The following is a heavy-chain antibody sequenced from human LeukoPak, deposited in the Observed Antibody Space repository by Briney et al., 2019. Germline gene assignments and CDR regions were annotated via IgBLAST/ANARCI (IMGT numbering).Heavy chain of an antibody. V-gene: IGHV4-30-4*08. CDR2: IYYSGSS. D-gene: IGHD3-22*01. J-gene: IGHJ3*02. CDR3: ARLGGRYYYDRGAFDI. Sequence: PSETLSLTCTVSGGSISSGDYYWSWIRQPPGKGLEWIGYIYYSGSSNYNPSLKSRVTISVDTSKNHFSLRLSSVTAADTAMYYCARLGGRYYYDRGAFDIWGQGTMVTVSS. CDR1: GGSISSGDYY.